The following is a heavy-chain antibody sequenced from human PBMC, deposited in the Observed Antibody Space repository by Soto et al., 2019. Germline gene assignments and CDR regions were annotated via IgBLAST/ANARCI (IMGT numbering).Heavy chain of an antibody. J-gene: IGHJ3*02. CDR1: GFTVSSNY. Sequence: GGSLRLSCAASGFTVSSNYMSWVRQAPGKGLEWVSVIYSGGSTYYADSVKGRFTISRDNSKNMLYLQMNSLRAEDTAVYYCARHHNKINSSRHAFDIWGQGTMVTVSS. V-gene: IGHV3-66*04. D-gene: IGHD6-13*01. CDR3: ARHHNKINSSRHAFDI. CDR2: IYSGGST.